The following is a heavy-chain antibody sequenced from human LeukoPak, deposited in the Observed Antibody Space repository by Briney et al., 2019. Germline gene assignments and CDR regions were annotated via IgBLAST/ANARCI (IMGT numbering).Heavy chain of an antibody. CDR2: INPNSGGT. CDR3: ARRALGVAAAGFPLDY. V-gene: IGHV1-2*02. D-gene: IGHD6-13*01. CDR1: GYTFTGYY. J-gene: IGHJ4*02. Sequence: VASVKVSCKASGYTFTGYYMHWVRQAPGQGLEWMGWINPNSGGTNYAQKFQGRVTMTRDTSISTAYMELSRLRSDDTAVYYCARRALGVAAAGFPLDYWGQGTLVTVSS.